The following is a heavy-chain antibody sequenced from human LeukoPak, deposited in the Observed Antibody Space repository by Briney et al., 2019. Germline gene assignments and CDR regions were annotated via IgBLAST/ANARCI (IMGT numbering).Heavy chain of an antibody. CDR2: INPNSGGT. V-gene: IGHV1-2*02. D-gene: IGHD3-10*01. CDR1: GYTFTGYY. CDR3: ARDGVLLWFGEFTARNWFDP. Sequence: ASVKVSCKASGYTFTGYYMHWVRQAPGQGLERMGWINPNSGGTNYAQKFQGRVTMTRDTSISTAYMELSRLRSDDTAVYYCARDGVLLWFGEFTARNWFDPWGQGTLVTVSS. J-gene: IGHJ5*02.